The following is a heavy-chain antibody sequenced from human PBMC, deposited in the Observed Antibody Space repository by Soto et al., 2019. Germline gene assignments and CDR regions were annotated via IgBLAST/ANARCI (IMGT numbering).Heavy chain of an antibody. Sequence: GGSLRLSCVVSGFTFSNYWMNWVRQAPGKGLEWVATIKPDGSETNYVDSVKGRFTISRDNAKNSVYLQMNSLRAEDTAVYYCVRTSLVVAAATREDYWGQGTLVTVSS. CDR1: GFTFSNYW. CDR3: VRTSLVVAAATREDY. V-gene: IGHV3-7*01. CDR2: IKPDGSET. J-gene: IGHJ4*02. D-gene: IGHD2-15*01.